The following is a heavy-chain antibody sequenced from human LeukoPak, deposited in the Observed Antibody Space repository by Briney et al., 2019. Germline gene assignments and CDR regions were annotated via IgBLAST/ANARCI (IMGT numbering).Heavy chain of an antibody. CDR2: ILYDGSNK. Sequence: GGSLRLSCAASGFTFSSYAMHWVRQAPGKGLEWVAVILYDGSNKYYADSVKGRFTISRDNSKNTLYLQMNSLRAEDTAVYYCAREGPMVRGVPYFDYWGQGTLVTVSS. V-gene: IGHV3-30-3*01. D-gene: IGHD3-10*01. CDR3: AREGPMVRGVPYFDY. J-gene: IGHJ4*02. CDR1: GFTFSSYA.